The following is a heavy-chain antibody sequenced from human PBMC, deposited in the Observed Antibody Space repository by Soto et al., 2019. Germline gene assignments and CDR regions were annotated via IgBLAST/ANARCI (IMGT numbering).Heavy chain of an antibody. D-gene: IGHD6-13*01. V-gene: IGHV4-4*07. CDR2: IYTSGST. CDR3: ARDAPYSRSWEYYYYYYGMDV. J-gene: IGHJ6*02. Sequence: KPSETLSLTCSVSGGSISSYYWSWIRQPAGKGLEWIGRIYTSGSTNYNPSLKSRVTMSVDTSKNQFSLKLSSVTAADTAVYYCARDAPYSRSWEYYYYYYGMDVWGPGTTVTVYS. CDR1: GGSISSYY.